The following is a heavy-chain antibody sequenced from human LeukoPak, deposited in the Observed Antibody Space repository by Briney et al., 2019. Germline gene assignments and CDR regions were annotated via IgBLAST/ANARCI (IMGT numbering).Heavy chain of an antibody. CDR2: IYYIGST. D-gene: IGHD2-2*01. CDR1: GDSINGYH. Sequence: PSETLSLTCTVSGDSINGYHWSWIRQPPGKALEWIGYIYYIGSTNYNPSLKSRITMSVDTSKSQFSLRLSSATAADTAVYYCASMHYYYGMDVWGQGTTVTVSS. CDR3: ASMHYYYGMDV. V-gene: IGHV4-59*08. J-gene: IGHJ6*02.